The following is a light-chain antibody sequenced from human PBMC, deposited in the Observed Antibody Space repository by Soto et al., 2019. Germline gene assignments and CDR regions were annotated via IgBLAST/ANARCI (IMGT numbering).Light chain of an antibody. V-gene: IGKV3-20*01. CDR3: QHFGSSLRT. J-gene: IGKJ1*01. CDR2: GTS. CDR1: QSVSNNY. Sequence: IVLTQSPGTLSLSPWERATLSCRASQSVSNNYLAWYQQKPGQAPRLLIYGTSTRATDMPGTFSGRGSGTKFTLTITSLRPEDFAVYYCQHFGSSLRTFGQGTKVDIK.